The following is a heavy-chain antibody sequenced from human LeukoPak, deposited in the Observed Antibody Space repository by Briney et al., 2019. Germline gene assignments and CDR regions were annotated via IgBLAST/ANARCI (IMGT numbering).Heavy chain of an antibody. CDR2: ISSTSRSSYI. Sequence: PGGSLRLSCAASGFSFGSYSMNWVRQAPGKGLEWVSSISSTSRSSYIFYAESVEGRFTISRDNTKNSLLLQMNSLIAEDTAVYYCARGYIDNLGYSPRSAFDKWGQGTLVTVSS. CDR1: GFSFGSYS. D-gene: IGHD3-22*01. CDR3: ARGYIDNLGYSPRSAFDK. V-gene: IGHV3-21*01. J-gene: IGHJ4*02.